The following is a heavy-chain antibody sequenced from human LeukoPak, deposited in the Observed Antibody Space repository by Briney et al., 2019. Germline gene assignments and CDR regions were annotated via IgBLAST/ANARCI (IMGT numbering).Heavy chain of an antibody. CDR3: ARGRGTTMVRGVITNYFDL. CDR1: GYTFIDYY. V-gene: IGHV1-2*02. CDR2: IDPNSGGT. J-gene: IGHJ2*01. D-gene: IGHD3-10*01. Sequence: GASVKVSCKASGYTFIDYYMHWVRQAPGQGLEWMGWIDPNSGGTNYAQKFLGSVTMTGDTSINTAFMELSRLRSDDTAIYYCARGRGTTMVRGVITNYFDLWGRGSLVTVSS.